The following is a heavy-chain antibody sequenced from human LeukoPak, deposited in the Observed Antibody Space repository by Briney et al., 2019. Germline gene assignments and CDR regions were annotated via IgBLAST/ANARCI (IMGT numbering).Heavy chain of an antibody. CDR1: GGSFSGYY. D-gene: IGHD5-24*01. J-gene: IGHJ4*02. Sequence: PSETLSLTCAVYGGSFSGYYWSWIRQPPGQGLEWIGEINHSGSTNYNPSLKSRVTISVDTSKNQFSLKLSSVTAADTAVYYCASSDGSPYYFDYWGQGTLVTVSS. CDR2: INHSGST. V-gene: IGHV4-34*01. CDR3: ASSDGSPYYFDY.